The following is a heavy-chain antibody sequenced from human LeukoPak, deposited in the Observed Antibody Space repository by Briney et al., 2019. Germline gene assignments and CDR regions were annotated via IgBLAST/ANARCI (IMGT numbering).Heavy chain of an antibody. CDR1: GYTFTDYY. CDR2: ADPEDGET. Sequence: GASVKVSCKVSGYTFTDYYMHWVQQAPGKGLEWMGLADPEDGETIYAEKFQGRVTITADTSTDTAYMELSSLRSEDTAVYYCATSRTAVAAWYFDLWGRGTLVTVSS. CDR3: ATSRTAVAAWYFDL. D-gene: IGHD6-19*01. V-gene: IGHV1-69-2*01. J-gene: IGHJ2*01.